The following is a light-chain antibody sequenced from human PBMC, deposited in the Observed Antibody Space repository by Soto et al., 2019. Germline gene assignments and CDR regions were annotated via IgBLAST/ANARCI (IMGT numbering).Light chain of an antibody. CDR3: QQYNNWPRT. Sequence: EIELTQSPGTLSLSPGERATLSCRASQSISSTLLAWYQQKTGQAPRLLIYSSSIRATGIPDRFSGSGSGTEFTLTISSLQSEDFAVYYCQQYNNWPRTFGQGTKVDIK. J-gene: IGKJ1*01. V-gene: IGKV3D-15*01. CDR1: QSISST. CDR2: SSS.